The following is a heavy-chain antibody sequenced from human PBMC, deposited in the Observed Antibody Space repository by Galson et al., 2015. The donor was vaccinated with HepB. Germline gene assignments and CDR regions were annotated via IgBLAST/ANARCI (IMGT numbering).Heavy chain of an antibody. CDR2: ISYDGSSK. J-gene: IGHJ6*02. D-gene: IGHD6-13*01. CDR3: ARDKDPSRSWVDGLIYYGLAV. CDR1: GFTFSSYA. V-gene: IGHV3-30*04. Sequence: SLRLSCAASGFTFSSYALHWVRQAPGKGLEWVAVISYDGSSKNYADSVKGRFTISRDESRNTLHLQMNSLRAEDTAIYYCARDKDPSRSWVDGLIYYGLAVWGQGTTVTVSS.